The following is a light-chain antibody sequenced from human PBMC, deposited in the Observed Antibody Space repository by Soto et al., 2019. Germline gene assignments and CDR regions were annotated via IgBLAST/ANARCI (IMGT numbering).Light chain of an antibody. Sequence: QSVLTQPASVSGSPGQSITISCTGTSSDVGGHNSVSWYRQDPGKAPKLMIYDVSKRPSGVSDRFCGSKSGNTASLTISGLPTQDEADYYGSSFTISVTDDFGTGTKVPVL. J-gene: IGLJ1*01. CDR1: SSDVGGHNS. CDR3: SSFTISVTDD. V-gene: IGLV2-14*01. CDR2: DVS.